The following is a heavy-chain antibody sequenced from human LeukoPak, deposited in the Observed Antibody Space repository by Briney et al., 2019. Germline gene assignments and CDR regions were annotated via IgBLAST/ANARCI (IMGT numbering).Heavy chain of an antibody. D-gene: IGHD6-13*01. V-gene: IGHV4-38-2*02. CDR1: GYSISSGYY. CDR3: ARGDSSSWYFDY. CDR2: MYHSGST. Sequence: SETLSLTCTVSGYSISSGYYWGWIRQPPGKGLEWIGSMYHSGSTNYNPSLKSRVTMSVDTSKNQFSLKLSSVTAADTAVYYCARGDSSSWYFDYWGQGTLVTVSS. J-gene: IGHJ4*02.